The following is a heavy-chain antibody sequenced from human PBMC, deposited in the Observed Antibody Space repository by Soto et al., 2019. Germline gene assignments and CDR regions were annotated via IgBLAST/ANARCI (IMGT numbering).Heavy chain of an antibody. CDR2: ISSSSSYI. Sequence: GGSLRLSCAASGFTFSSYSMNWVRQAPGKGLEWVSSISSSSSYIYYADSVKGRFTISRDNAKNSLYLQMNSLRAEDTAVYYCARLPELVTDRRDFDYWGQGTLVTVSS. D-gene: IGHD1-7*01. CDR1: GFTFSSYS. CDR3: ARLPELVTDRRDFDY. J-gene: IGHJ4*02. V-gene: IGHV3-21*01.